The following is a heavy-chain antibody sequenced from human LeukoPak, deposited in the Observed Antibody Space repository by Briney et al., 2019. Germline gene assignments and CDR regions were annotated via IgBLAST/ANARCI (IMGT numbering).Heavy chain of an antibody. CDR2: IYPGDSDT. CDR3: ARHVQHRDGYKPIAHGDDAFDI. Sequence: RGESLKISCKGSGYSFTSYWIGWVRQMPGKGLEWMGIIYPGDSDTRYSPSFQGQVTISADKSISTAYLQRSSLKASDTAMYYCARHVQHRDGYKPIAHGDDAFDIWGQGTMVTVSS. J-gene: IGHJ3*02. V-gene: IGHV5-51*01. CDR1: GYSFTSYW. D-gene: IGHD5-24*01.